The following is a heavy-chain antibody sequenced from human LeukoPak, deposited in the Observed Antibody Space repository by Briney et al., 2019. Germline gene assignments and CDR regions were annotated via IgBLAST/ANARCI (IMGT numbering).Heavy chain of an antibody. CDR2: ISGDGGST. D-gene: IGHD6-13*01. J-gene: IGHJ6*02. Sequence: GGSLRLSCAASGFTFGDYAMHWVRQAPGKGLEWVSLISGDGGSTYYADSVKGRFTISRDNSKNSLYLQMDSLRTEDTALYYCAKDRKQQLVPYYYYGMDVWGQGTTVTVSS. CDR1: GFTFGDYA. V-gene: IGHV3-43*02. CDR3: AKDRKQQLVPYYYYGMDV.